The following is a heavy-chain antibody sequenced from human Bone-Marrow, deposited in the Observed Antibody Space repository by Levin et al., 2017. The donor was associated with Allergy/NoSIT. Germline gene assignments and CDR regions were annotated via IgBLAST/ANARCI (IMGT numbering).Heavy chain of an antibody. Sequence: GGSLRLSCAASGFTFSSYAMHWVRQAPGKGLEWVAVISYDGSNKYYADSVKGRFTISRDNSKNTLYLQMNSLRAEDTAVYYCARGSSGGSSALYYYYYGMDVWGQGTTVTVSS. D-gene: IGHD2-15*01. CDR1: GFTFSSYA. V-gene: IGHV3-30*04. CDR2: ISYDGSNK. CDR3: ARGSSGGSSALYYYYYGMDV. J-gene: IGHJ6*02.